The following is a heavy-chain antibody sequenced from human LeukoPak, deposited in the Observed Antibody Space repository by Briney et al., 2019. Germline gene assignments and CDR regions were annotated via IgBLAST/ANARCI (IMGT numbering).Heavy chain of an antibody. CDR1: GFTFSSYW. CDR2: INSDGSST. CDR3: ARDRYYGSYGMDV. J-gene: IGHJ6*02. Sequence: GGSLRLSCAASGFTFSSYWMHWVRQAPGKGLVWVSRINSDGSSTSYADSAKGRFTISRDNAKNTLYLQMNSLRAEDTAVYYCARDRYYGSYGMDVWGQGTTVTVPS. D-gene: IGHD3-10*01. V-gene: IGHV3-74*01.